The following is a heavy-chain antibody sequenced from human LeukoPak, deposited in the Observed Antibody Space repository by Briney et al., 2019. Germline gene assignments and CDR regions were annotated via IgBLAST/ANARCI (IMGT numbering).Heavy chain of an antibody. J-gene: IGHJ4*02. CDR1: GFTFSSYG. Sequence: PGGSLRLSCAASGFTFSSYGMHWVRQAPGKGLEWVAFIRYDGSNKYYADSVKGRFTISRDNSKNTLYLQMNSLRAEDTAVYYCAKSGYYDSSGPLFDYWGRGTLVTVSS. D-gene: IGHD3-22*01. V-gene: IGHV3-30*02. CDR2: IRYDGSNK. CDR3: AKSGYYDSSGPLFDY.